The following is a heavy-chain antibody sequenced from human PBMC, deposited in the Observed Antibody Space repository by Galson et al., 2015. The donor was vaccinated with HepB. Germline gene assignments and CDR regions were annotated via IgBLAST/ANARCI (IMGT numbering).Heavy chain of an antibody. J-gene: IGHJ5*01. V-gene: IGHV3-11*01. CDR1: GFIFSDYY. CDR3: VRDRDCSGTKCYYTRFDS. D-gene: IGHD2-2*01. CDR2: ISSIGTNR. Sequence: SLRLSCAASGFIFSDYYMSWVRQAPGKGLEWISYISSIGTNRYYAQSVKGRFTITRDNGHNSVYLQMDSLRAEDTAISYCVRDRDCSGTKCYYTRFDSWGQGTLVTVSS.